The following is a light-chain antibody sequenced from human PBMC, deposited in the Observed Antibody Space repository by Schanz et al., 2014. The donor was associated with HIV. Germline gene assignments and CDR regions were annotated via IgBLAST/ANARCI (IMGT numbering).Light chain of an antibody. CDR3: QQYSRSPRT. J-gene: IGKJ1*01. V-gene: IGKV3-20*01. Sequence: EIVMTQSPATLSVSQGRRATLSCRASQSVSSNLAWYQQKPGQAPRLLIYGVSSRPTGIPDRFSGSGSGTDFTLTINRLEPEDFAVYYCQQYSRSPRTFGQGTKVEIK. CDR1: QSVSSN. CDR2: GVS.